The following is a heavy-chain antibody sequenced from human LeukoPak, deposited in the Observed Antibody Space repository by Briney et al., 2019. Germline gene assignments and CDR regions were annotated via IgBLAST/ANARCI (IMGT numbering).Heavy chain of an antibody. D-gene: IGHD6-13*01. Sequence: PGGSLRLSCAASGFTFSSYDMHWVRQATGKGLEWVSAIGTAGDTYYADSVKGRFTISRDNSKNTLYLQMNSLRAEDTAVYYCAKTSHRYSSSWHANFDYWGQGTLVTVSS. CDR1: GFTFSSYD. J-gene: IGHJ4*02. CDR2: IGTAGDT. CDR3: AKTSHRYSSSWHANFDY. V-gene: IGHV3-13*01.